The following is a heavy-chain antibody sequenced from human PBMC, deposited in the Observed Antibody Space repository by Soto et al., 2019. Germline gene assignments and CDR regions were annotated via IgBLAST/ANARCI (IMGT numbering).Heavy chain of an antibody. Sequence: GGSRRLSWAPGGCRLYGNTMHWVRNAPGNGLERGRGISWNRGSIGGAQSRRGGFTICRDNAKSSLYLQMNSLRAEDTALYSCAKDMSQGTTVVTNWFDPWGQGTLVTVPQ. D-gene: IGHD4-17*01. J-gene: IGHJ5*02. CDR1: GCRLYGNT. CDR2: ISWNRGSI. V-gene: IGHV3-9*01. CDR3: AKDMSQGTTVVTNWFDP.